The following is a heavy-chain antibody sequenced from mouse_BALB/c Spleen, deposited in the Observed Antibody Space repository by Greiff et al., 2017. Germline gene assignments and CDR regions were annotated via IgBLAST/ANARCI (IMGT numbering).Heavy chain of an antibody. Sequence: DVQLVESGGGLVKPGGSLKLSCAASGFTFSSYTMSWVRQTPEKRLEWVATISSGGSYTYYPDSVKGRFTISRDNAKNTLYLQMSSLKSEDTAMYYCTRDEKDYYGSSYLAWFAYWGQGTLVTVSA. D-gene: IGHD1-1*01. CDR3: TRDEKDYYGSSYLAWFAY. CDR1: GFTFSSYT. V-gene: IGHV5-6-4*01. J-gene: IGHJ3*01. CDR2: ISSGGSYT.